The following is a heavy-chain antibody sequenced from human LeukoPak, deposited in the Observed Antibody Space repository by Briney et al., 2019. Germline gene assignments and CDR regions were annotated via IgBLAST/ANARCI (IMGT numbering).Heavy chain of an antibody. V-gene: IGHV3-7*03. Sequence: GGSLRLSCAASGFTVSSNWMSWVRQAPGKGLEWVANVNQDESQKYYVDSVKGRFTISKDNAKNSLNLQMNSLRAEDTAIYYCAKDRTVGASYWYFDLWGRGTLVTVSS. CDR1: GFTVSSNW. J-gene: IGHJ2*01. CDR2: VNQDESQK. D-gene: IGHD1-26*01. CDR3: AKDRTVGASYWYFDL.